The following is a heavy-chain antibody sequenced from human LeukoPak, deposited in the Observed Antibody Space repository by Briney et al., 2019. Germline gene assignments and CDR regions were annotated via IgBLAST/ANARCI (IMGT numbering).Heavy chain of an antibody. CDR2: IYASGST. J-gene: IGHJ5*02. V-gene: IGHV4-4*07. CDR3: ARSYLGGTYYDWFDP. Sequence: NPSETLSLTCTVSGGSISDYYWNWIRQPAGKGLELIGRIYASGSTNYNPSLRSRVTISVDKSKNQFSLKLTSATAADTAVYYCARSYLGGTYYDWFDPWGQGTLVTVSS. CDR1: GGSISDYY. D-gene: IGHD1-26*01.